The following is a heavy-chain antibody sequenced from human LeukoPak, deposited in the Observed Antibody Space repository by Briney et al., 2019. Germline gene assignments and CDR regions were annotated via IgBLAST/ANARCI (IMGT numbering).Heavy chain of an antibody. V-gene: IGHV1-69*13. CDR2: IIPIFGTA. CDR3: ARGPSQYSTVYYYYGMDV. CDR1: GGTFSSYA. D-gene: IGHD6-6*01. J-gene: IGHJ6*02. Sequence: ASVKVSCKASGGTFSSYAISWVRQAPGQGLEWMGGIIPIFGTANYAQKFQGRVTITADESTSTAYMELSSLRSEDTAVYYCARGPSQYSTVYYYYGMDVWGQGTTVTVSS.